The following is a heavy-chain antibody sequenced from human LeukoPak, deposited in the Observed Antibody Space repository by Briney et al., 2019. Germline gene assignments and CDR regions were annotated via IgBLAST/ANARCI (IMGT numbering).Heavy chain of an antibody. D-gene: IGHD6-13*01. CDR3: AKDSRPSSWYYYGMDV. V-gene: IGHV3-23*01. J-gene: IGHJ6*02. CDR2: LSGTGGST. CDR1: GFTFSNYA. Sequence: GGSLRLSCAASGFTFSNYAMSWVRQAPGKGLEWVSTLSGTGGSTYYADSVKGRFTISRDNSKNTLYLQMNSLRAEDTAVYYCAKDSRPSSWYYYGMDVWGQGTTVTVSS.